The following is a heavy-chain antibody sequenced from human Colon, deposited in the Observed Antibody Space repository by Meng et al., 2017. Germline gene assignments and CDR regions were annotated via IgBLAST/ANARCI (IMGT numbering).Heavy chain of an antibody. Sequence: QRQASALHLGKPLGRLSPPVNVLVEPVRIYNGGTVGPQRPRKGLEWSGEINRHGTTNYNPSLKSRVTMSVDKSKNQVSLNVSSVTAADTAVYYCARVHNWQWPRELDYWGQGTLVTVSS. V-gene: IGHV4-4*03. CDR1: VEPVRIYNG. D-gene: IGHD6-19*01. CDR2: INRHGTT. J-gene: IGHJ4*02. CDR3: ARVHNWQWPRELDY.